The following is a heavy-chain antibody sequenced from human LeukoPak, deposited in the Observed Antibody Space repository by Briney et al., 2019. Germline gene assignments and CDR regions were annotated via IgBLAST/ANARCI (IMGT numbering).Heavy chain of an antibody. CDR3: AREPEYPYNWFDP. CDR2: ISAYNGNT. Sequence: ASVKVSCKASGYTFTSYGISWVRQAPGQGLEWMGWISAYNGNTNYAQKLQGRVTMTTDTSTSTAYMELSSLRSEDTAVYYCAREPEYPYNWFDPWGQGTLVTVSS. D-gene: IGHD2-2*01. V-gene: IGHV1-18*01. J-gene: IGHJ5*02. CDR1: GYTFTSYG.